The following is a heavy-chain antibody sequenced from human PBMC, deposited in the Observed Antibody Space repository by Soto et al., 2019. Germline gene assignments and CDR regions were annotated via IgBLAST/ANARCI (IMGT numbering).Heavy chain of an antibody. V-gene: IGHV3-23*02. CDR3: TRSRGFGGMDD. CDR2: ISGSGDGT. Sequence: LRLSCAASGFTVNSHVMSWVRQAPGKGLEWVSSISGSGDGTYYGDSVKGRLTISRDSSSSPVYLEMKNLRGEDTAVYFCTRSRGFGGMDDWGQGTTVTVSS. J-gene: IGHJ6*02. D-gene: IGHD3-22*01. CDR1: GFTVNSHV.